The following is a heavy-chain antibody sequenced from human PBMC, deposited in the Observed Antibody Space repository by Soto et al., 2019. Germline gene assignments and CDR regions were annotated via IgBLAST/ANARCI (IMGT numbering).Heavy chain of an antibody. V-gene: IGHV3-23*01. Sequence: GGSLRLSCAASGFTFSSYAMGWVRQAPGKGLEWVSVISGGGGNTYYADSVKGRFTISRDSSKNTLYLQMNGLRAEHTAVYYCAKDSYGVDYWGQGTLVTVSS. J-gene: IGHJ4*02. D-gene: IGHD3-16*01. CDR2: ISGGGGNT. CDR3: AKDSYGVDY. CDR1: GFTFSSYA.